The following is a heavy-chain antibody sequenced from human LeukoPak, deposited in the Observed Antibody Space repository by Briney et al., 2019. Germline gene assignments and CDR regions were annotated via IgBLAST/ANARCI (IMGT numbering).Heavy chain of an antibody. CDR2: ISRTSSYI. Sequence: AWSLKLSCAADGFSFSTYSMNWVRQTPGKGLEWVSSISRTSSYIYYADSVKGRFTLSRDNGKNSLYLQMNSLKAEDTAVYYCARGGMGANSQEYFYYGMDVWGQGTTVTVSS. D-gene: IGHD2-8*01. CDR3: ARGGMGANSQEYFYYGMDV. CDR1: GFSFSTYS. J-gene: IGHJ6*02. V-gene: IGHV3-21*01.